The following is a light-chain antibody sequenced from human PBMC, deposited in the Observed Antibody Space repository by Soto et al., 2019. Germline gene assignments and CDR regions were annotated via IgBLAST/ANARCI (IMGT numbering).Light chain of an antibody. V-gene: IGKV4-1*01. CDR2: WAS. CDR3: QQYYTTPFS. Sequence: DIVMTQSPDSLAVSLGERATINCKSSQSVLYSSNNRNYLAWYQQNPGQPPKLLIYWASTRESGVPDRFSGSESGTDFILSISSLQAEDVAVYYCQQYYTTPFSFGPGTTVDIK. J-gene: IGKJ3*01. CDR1: QSVLYSSNNRNY.